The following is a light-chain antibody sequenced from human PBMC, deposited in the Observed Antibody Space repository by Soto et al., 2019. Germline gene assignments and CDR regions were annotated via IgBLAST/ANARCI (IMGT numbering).Light chain of an antibody. Sequence: QSVLTPPASVSGSTGQSITISCTGTSSDVGGYNYVSWYQQHPGKAPKLMIYDVSNRPSGVSNRFSGSKSGNTASLTISGLQAEDEADYYCSSYTSSSTLVFGTGTKVTVL. CDR1: SSDVGGYNY. CDR2: DVS. J-gene: IGLJ1*01. V-gene: IGLV2-14*01. CDR3: SSYTSSSTLV.